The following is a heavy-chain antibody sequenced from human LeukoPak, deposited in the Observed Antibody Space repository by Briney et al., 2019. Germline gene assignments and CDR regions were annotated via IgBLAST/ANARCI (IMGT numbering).Heavy chain of an antibody. J-gene: IGHJ4*02. CDR3: TRDEHKGSATFNY. D-gene: IGHD3-10*01. CDR1: GGTFRSAA. V-gene: IGHV1-69*13. Sequence: SVKVSCKASGGTFRSAAMSWVRQAPGQGLEWVGHIILMFGTTTYAQKFQGRVTITADESTRTVHMELSSLTSDDTAIYYCTRDEHKGSATFNYWGQGTLVIVSS. CDR2: IILMFGTT.